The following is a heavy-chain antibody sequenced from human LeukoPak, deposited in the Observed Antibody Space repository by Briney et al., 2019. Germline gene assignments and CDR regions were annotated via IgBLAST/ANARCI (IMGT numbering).Heavy chain of an antibody. CDR3: ARGGGYSYGSFDY. J-gene: IGHJ4*02. CDR2: INSDGSST. D-gene: IGHD5-18*01. Sequence: GGSLRLSCAASGFTLSSYWMHWVRQTPGMWLVWVSRINSDGSSTSYADSVKGRFTISRDNAKNTLYLQMNSLRAEDTAVYYCARGGGYSYGSFDYWGQGTLVTVSS. CDR1: GFTLSSYW. V-gene: IGHV3-74*01.